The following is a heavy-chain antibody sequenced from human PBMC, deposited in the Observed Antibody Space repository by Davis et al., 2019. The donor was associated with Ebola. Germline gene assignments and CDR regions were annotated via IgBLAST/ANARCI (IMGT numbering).Heavy chain of an antibody. CDR3: ARDGRAPRMLYGMDV. J-gene: IGHJ6*02. Sequence: ASVKVSCKASGYTFTNYYMHWVRQAPGQGLEWMGWISAYDGKTNYAQKFQGRVTMTTDTSTSTAYMDLRSLRSDDTAVYYCARDGRAPRMLYGMDVWGQGTTVTVSS. V-gene: IGHV1-18*04. CDR2: ISAYDGKT. CDR1: GYTFTNYY. D-gene: IGHD1-1*01.